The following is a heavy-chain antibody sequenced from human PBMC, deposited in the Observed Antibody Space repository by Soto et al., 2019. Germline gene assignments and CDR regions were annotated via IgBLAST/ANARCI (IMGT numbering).Heavy chain of an antibody. J-gene: IGHJ3*02. CDR1: GFTFSSYS. CDR2: ISSSSSYI. CDR3: ARVGGGYQRLHAFDI. Sequence: EVQVVESGGGLVKPGGSLRLSCAASGFTFSSYSMNWVRQAPGKGLEWVSSISSSSSYIYYADSVKGRFTISRDNAKNSLYLQMNSLRAEDTAVYYCARVGGGYQRLHAFDIWGQGTIVTVSS. V-gene: IGHV3-21*01. D-gene: IGHD6-25*01.